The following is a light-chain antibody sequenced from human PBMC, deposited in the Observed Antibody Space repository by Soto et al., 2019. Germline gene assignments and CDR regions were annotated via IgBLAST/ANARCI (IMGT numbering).Light chain of an antibody. J-gene: IGKJ1*01. CDR2: WAS. Sequence: DIVMTQSPDSLAVSLGERATINCKSSQSVLYNSNNKNYLAWYQQKPGQPPRLLIYWASTRESGVPDRFSGSGSGTDFTLTISSLQAEDVAVYYCQQYYSTPWTF. CDR1: QSVLYNSNNKNY. V-gene: IGKV4-1*01. CDR3: QQYYSTPWT.